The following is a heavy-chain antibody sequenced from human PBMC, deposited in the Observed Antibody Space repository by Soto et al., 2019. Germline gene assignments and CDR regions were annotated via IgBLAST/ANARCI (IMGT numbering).Heavy chain of an antibody. CDR3: ARAVVVVTASDY. D-gene: IGHD2-21*02. V-gene: IGHV3-30-3*01. CDR1: GFTFSSYA. J-gene: IGHJ4*02. Sequence: QVQLVESGGGVVQPGRSLRLSCAASGFTFSSYAMHWVRQAPGKGLEWVAVISYDGSNKYYADSVKGRFTISRDNSKNTLYPQMNSLRAEDTAVYYCARAVVVVTASDYWGQGTLVTVSS. CDR2: ISYDGSNK.